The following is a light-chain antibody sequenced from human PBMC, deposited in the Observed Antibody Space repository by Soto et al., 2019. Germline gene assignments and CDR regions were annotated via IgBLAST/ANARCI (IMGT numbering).Light chain of an antibody. J-gene: IGLJ2*01. CDR1: NSDIGEFNY. CDR2: EVA. Sequence: QSALTQPASVSGSPGQSITISCTGTNSDIGEFNYVSWYQQHPGKAPKVLIYEVAYRPSGISNRFSGSKSGNTASLTISGLRAEDEATYYCSSESSDISRVVFGGGTQLTVL. V-gene: IGLV2-14*01. CDR3: SSESSDISRVV.